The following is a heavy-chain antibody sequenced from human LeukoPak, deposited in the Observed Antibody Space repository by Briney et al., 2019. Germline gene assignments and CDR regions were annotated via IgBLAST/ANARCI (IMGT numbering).Heavy chain of an antibody. CDR3: ARGVLRFLEWSSPSRTSWFDP. CDR2: IIPIFGTA. D-gene: IGHD3-3*01. V-gene: IGHV1-69*05. CDR1: GGTFSSYA. J-gene: IGHJ5*02. Sequence: SVKVSCKASGGTFSSYAISWVRQAPGQGLEWMVGIIPIFGTANYAQKFQGRVTITTDESTSTAYMELSSLRSEDTAVYYCARGVLRFLEWSSPSRTSWFDPWGQGTLVTVSS.